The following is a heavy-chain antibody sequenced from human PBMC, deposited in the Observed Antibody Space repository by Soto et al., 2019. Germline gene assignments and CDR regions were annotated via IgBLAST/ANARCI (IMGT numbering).Heavy chain of an antibody. CDR1: GFSLSTNGVG. J-gene: IGHJ4*02. Sequence: QITVNESGPTLVKPTQPLTMTCTLSGFSLSTNGVGVGWIRQPPGTAMEWLALIYWYDDKRYSPSLNCRLTINKDTTKDQVVLTMTNVDPVDTATYYGANTSSKFQFYGGQGAMVTVSS. CDR3: ANTSSKFQFY. D-gene: IGHD6-6*01. CDR2: IYWYDDK. V-gene: IGHV2-5*01.